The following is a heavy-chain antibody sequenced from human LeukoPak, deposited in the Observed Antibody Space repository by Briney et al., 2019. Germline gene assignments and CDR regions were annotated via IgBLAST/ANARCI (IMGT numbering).Heavy chain of an antibody. Sequence: GGSLRLSCAASGFTFSSYGMHWVRQAPGKGLEWVAFIRYDGSNKYYADSVKGRFTISRDNSKNTLYLQMNSLRAEDTAVYYCAKIAAARFYFDYWGQGTLVTVPS. J-gene: IGHJ4*02. D-gene: IGHD6-13*01. V-gene: IGHV3-30*02. CDR1: GFTFSSYG. CDR2: IRYDGSNK. CDR3: AKIAAARFYFDY.